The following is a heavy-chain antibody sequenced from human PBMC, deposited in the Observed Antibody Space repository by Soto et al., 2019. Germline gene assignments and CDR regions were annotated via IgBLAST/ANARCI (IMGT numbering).Heavy chain of an antibody. CDR1: GFTFSSYG. CDR3: AKDHEYKWSGLDY. CDR2: ISYDGSNK. Sequence: QVQLVESGGGVVQPGRSLRLSCAASGFTFSSYGMHWVRQAPGKGLEWVAVISYDGSNKYYADSVKGRFTISRDNSKNTLYLQMNSLRAEDTAVYYCAKDHEYKWSGLDYWGQGTLVTVSS. V-gene: IGHV3-30*18. J-gene: IGHJ4*02. D-gene: IGHD1-20*01.